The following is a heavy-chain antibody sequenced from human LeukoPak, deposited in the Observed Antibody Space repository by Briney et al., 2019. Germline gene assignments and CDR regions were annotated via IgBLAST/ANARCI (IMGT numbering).Heavy chain of an antibody. D-gene: IGHD5-18*01. CDR3: ARAEDTAIDY. Sequence: PSETLSLTCTVSGGSISSYYWSWIRQPPGKGLEWIGYIYYSGSTNYNPSLKSRVTISVDTSKNKFSLKLSSVTAADTAVYYCARAEDTAIDYWGQGTLVTGSS. CDR2: IYYSGST. J-gene: IGHJ4*02. CDR1: GGSISSYY. V-gene: IGHV4-59*12.